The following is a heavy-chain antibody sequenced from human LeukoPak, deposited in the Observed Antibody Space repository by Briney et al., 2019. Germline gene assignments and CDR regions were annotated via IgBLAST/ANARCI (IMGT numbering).Heavy chain of an antibody. D-gene: IGHD3-16*01. CDR3: ARGGSLDDDSVRTFDY. Sequence: SVKVSCKASGYTFTNYNIHWVRQATGHGPEWLGWMNPKSGFTGYAQRVRGRVTMTRETFTNTAFMELTRLRFDDTAVYYCARGGSLDDDSVRTFDYWGQGSLVSVSS. J-gene: IGHJ4*02. CDR1: GYTFTNYN. V-gene: IGHV1-8*01. CDR2: MNPKSGFT.